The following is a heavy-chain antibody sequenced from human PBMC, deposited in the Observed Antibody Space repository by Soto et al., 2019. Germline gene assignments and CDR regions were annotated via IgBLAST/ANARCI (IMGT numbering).Heavy chain of an antibody. J-gene: IGHJ6*02. CDR3: ASNALSHKYYSMDV. V-gene: IGHV4-30-4*01. Sequence: QVQLQESGPGLVKPSQTLSLTCTVSSGSISSGDYYWSWIRQSPEKGLEWIGCIYYSGNTYYNPSLKSRLTISVDTSKNQFSLELSSVTAADTAVYYCASNALSHKYYSMDVWGQGTTVTVSS. CDR1: SGSISSGDYY. CDR2: IYYSGNT.